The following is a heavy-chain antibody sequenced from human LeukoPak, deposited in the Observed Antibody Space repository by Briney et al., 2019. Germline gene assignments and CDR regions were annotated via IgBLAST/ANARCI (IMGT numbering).Heavy chain of an antibody. CDR2: ITSSGNHI. V-gene: IGHV3-21*05. J-gene: IGHJ4*02. Sequence: GGSLRLSCAASGFTYTSYSLNWVRQAPGKGLEWVSYITSSGNHIYYADSVKGRFTISRDNAKNSLYLQMNSLRAEDTAVYYCARADYYHFDYWGQGTLVTVSS. CDR1: GFTYTSYS. CDR3: ARADYYHFDY. D-gene: IGHD3-22*01.